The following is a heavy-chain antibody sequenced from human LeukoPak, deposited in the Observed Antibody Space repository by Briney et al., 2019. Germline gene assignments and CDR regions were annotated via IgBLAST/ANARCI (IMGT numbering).Heavy chain of an antibody. CDR2: IDPNSGAT. Sequence: ASVKVSCKASGYTFTCYYMHWVRQAPGQGLEWMGWIDPNSGATNYVQKFQGRVTMTRDTSINTAYMELSRLRSDDTAVYYCARGVEYSNSPGNYWGQGTLATVSS. CDR3: ARGVEYSNSPGNY. V-gene: IGHV1-2*02. J-gene: IGHJ4*02. D-gene: IGHD6-6*01. CDR1: GYTFTCYY.